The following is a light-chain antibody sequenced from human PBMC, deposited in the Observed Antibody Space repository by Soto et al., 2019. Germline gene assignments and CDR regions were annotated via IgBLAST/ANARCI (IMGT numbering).Light chain of an antibody. Sequence: IVLTQFPGTLSLSPGERATLSCRSRHRLDSSLAWYQQKPGQAPRLLIYDASSRATGISDRFSGSGSGKEFTLTISRLEPEDFAVFYCQQYDSAPGTFGQGTKV. CDR2: DAS. CDR3: QQYDSAPGT. V-gene: IGKV3-20*01. J-gene: IGKJ1*01. CDR1: HRLDSS.